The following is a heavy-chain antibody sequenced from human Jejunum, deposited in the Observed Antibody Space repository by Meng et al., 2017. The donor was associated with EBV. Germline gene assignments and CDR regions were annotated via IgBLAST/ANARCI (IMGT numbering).Heavy chain of an antibody. CDR1: VWSFSGYY. Sequence: QVPPPAVVPGHLKPAEPRPPPWACIVWSFSGYYRSWIRQPPGKGLEWIGEINHSGSTNYNPSLKSRVTISVDTSKNQFSLKLSSVTAADTAVYYCARGDSPGIAAAGTGGWFDPWGQGTLVTVSS. V-gene: IGHV4-34*01. J-gene: IGHJ5*02. CDR2: INHSGST. CDR3: ARGDSPGIAAAGTGGWFDP. D-gene: IGHD6-13*01.